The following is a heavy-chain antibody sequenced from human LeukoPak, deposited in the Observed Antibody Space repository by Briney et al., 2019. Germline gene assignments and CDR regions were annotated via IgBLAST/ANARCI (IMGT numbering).Heavy chain of an antibody. V-gene: IGHV3-48*01. CDR3: ARDYKYAFDN. D-gene: IGHD5-24*01. CDR2: IGIDSGNT. Sequence: GGSLRLSCAASGFTFSDYSMNWVRQAPGKGLEWISYIGIDSGNTNYADSVKGRFTISGDKTKNSLYLQMNSLRVEDTAVYYCARDYKYAFDNWGQGTLVTVSS. CDR1: GFTFSDYS. J-gene: IGHJ4*02.